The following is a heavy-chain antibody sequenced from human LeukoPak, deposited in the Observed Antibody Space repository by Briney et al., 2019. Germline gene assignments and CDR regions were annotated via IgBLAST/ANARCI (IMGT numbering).Heavy chain of an antibody. V-gene: IGHV4-39*01. CDR1: GGSISSSSYY. J-gene: IGHJ4*02. CDR3: ARRRIVSTIDH. D-gene: IGHD5/OR15-5a*01. Sequence: SETLSLTCTVSGGSISSSSYYWAWIRQPPGRGLEWIGSIYYGGNTYYNPSLKSRITVSVDTSKNQFSLKLSSVTASDTAVNYCARRRIVSTIDHWGQGTLVTVSS. CDR2: IYYGGNT.